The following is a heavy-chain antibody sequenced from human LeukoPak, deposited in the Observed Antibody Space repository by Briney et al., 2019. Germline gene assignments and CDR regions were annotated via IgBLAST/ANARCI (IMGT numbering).Heavy chain of an antibody. V-gene: IGHV3-66*01. CDR3: ARDFCSAGSCYTDN. CDR2: IYSGGST. Sequence: PGGSLRLSCAASGFTVSSNYMSWVRQAAGKGLEWVSVIYSGGSTYYADSVKGRFSISRDNSKNTLHLQMNSLRVEDTAVYYCARDFCSAGSCYTDNWGQGTMVTVSS. CDR1: GFTVSSNY. D-gene: IGHD2-15*01. J-gene: IGHJ4*01.